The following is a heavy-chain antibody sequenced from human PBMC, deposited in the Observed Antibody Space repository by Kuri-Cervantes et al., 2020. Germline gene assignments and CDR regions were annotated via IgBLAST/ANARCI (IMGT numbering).Heavy chain of an antibody. V-gene: IGHV3-74*01. CDR1: GFTFNTYW. Sequence: GESLKISCAASGFTFNTYWMDWVRRTPGKGLVWVSRINGDGTTTRYADSVKGRFTISRDNAKNSLYLQMNSLRPEDTAFYYCARDRGSTGYYNWFDPWGRGTLVTVSS. CDR3: ARDRGSTGYYNWFDP. CDR2: INGDGTTT. J-gene: IGHJ5*02. D-gene: IGHD3-22*01.